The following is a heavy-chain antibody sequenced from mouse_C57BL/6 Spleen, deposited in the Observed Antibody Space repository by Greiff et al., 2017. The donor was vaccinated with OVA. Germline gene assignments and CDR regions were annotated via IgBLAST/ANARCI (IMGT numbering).Heavy chain of an antibody. V-gene: IGHV1-22*01. CDR1: GYTFTDYN. Sequence: VQLQQSGPELVKPGASVKMSCKASGYTFTDYNMHWVKQSHGKSLEWIGYINPNNGGTSYNQKFKGKATLTVNKSSSTAYMELRSLTSEDSAVYYCARYNYGSSPWFAYWGQGTLVTVSA. CDR2: INPNNGGT. D-gene: IGHD1-1*01. CDR3: ARYNYGSSPWFAY. J-gene: IGHJ3*01.